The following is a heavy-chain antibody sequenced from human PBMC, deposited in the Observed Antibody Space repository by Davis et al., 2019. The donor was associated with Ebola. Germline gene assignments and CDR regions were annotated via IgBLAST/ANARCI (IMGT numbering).Heavy chain of an antibody. D-gene: IGHD3-9*01. CDR2: INHSGST. V-gene: IGHV4-34*01. CDR1: GGSFSGYY. CDR3: AQVRGMYLTGYYDY. Sequence: MPSETLSLTCAVYGGSFSGYYWSWIRQPPGKGLEWIGEINHSGSTNYNPSLKSRVTISVDTSKNQFSLKLSSVTAADTAVYYCAQVRGMYLTGYYDYWGQGTLVTVSS. J-gene: IGHJ4*02.